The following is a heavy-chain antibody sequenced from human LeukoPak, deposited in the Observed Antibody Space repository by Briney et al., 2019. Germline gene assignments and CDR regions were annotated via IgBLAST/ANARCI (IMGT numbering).Heavy chain of an antibody. CDR3: ARVFIRAVYAFDI. CDR1: GYTFTGYH. Sequence: ASVKVSCKASGYTFTGYHMHWVRQAPGQGLEWMGWINPNSGGTDYAQNFQGRVTMTRDTSISAAYMELSSLRSDDTAMYYCARVFIRAVYAFDIWGQGTMVTVSS. CDR2: INPNSGGT. J-gene: IGHJ3*02. D-gene: IGHD3-16*01. V-gene: IGHV1-2*02.